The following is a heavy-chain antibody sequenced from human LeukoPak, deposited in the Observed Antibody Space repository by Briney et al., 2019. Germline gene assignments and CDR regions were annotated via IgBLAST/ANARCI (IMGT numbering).Heavy chain of an antibody. V-gene: IGHV3-48*01. D-gene: IGHD4-17*01. CDR1: GFTFSSYS. CDR3: ASLDYGDPYYYYYMDV. J-gene: IGHJ6*03. Sequence: GGSLRLSCAASGFTFSSYSMNWVRQAPGKGLEWVSYISSSSTIYYADSVKGRFTISRDNAKNSLYLQMNSPRAEDTAVYYCASLDYGDPYYYYYMDVWGKGTTVTVSS. CDR2: ISSSSTI.